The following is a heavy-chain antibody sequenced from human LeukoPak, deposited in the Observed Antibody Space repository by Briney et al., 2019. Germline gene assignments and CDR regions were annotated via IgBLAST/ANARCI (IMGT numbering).Heavy chain of an antibody. CDR3: ARVLFDIVVVPTDIHDALDI. V-gene: IGHV4-59*11. CDR1: GGAIRSQY. J-gene: IGHJ3*02. CDR2: IYYTGNS. Sequence: SEALSLTCTVSGGAIRSQYWSWIRQPPGKGLEWIGYIYYTGNSNYNPSLKSRVTVSVDTSKNQFSLKLSSMTAADTAVYYCARVLFDIVVVPTDIHDALDIWGQGTLVTVSS. D-gene: IGHD2-2*01.